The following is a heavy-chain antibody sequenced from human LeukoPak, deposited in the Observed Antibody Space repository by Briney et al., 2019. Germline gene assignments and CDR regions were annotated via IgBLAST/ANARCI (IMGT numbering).Heavy chain of an antibody. CDR3: ARDILGMVATLGGDY. Sequence: QPGGSLRLSCAASGFTVSSNYMSWVRQAPGKGLEWVSVIYSGGSTYYADSVKGRFTISRDNSKNTLYLQMNSLRAEDTAVYYCARDILGMVATLGGDYWGQGTLVTVSS. CDR1: GFTVSSNY. V-gene: IGHV3-66*01. CDR2: IYSGGST. J-gene: IGHJ4*02. D-gene: IGHD5-12*01.